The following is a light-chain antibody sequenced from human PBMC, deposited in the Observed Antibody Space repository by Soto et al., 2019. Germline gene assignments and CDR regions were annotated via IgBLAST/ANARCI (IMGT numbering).Light chain of an antibody. CDR1: QSVRGSY. CDR3: QHYGSSPWT. V-gene: IGKV3-20*01. CDR2: DAS. Sequence: EIVLTQSPGTLSLSPGERATLSCRASQSVRGSYLAWYQQKPGQAPRLLIYDASSRATGIPDRFSGSGSGRDFPTTVSILEPEDFAVYYCQHYGSSPWTFGQGTKVEIK. J-gene: IGKJ1*01.